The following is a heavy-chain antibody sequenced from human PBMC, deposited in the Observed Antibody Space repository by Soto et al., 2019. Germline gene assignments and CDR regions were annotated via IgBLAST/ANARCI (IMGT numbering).Heavy chain of an antibody. CDR1: GYRFTSYW. V-gene: IGHV5-51*01. Sequence: GESLKISCRTSGYRFTSYWIAWMRQMPGKGLEWMGIIFPIDSDTRYSPSFQGQVTISADRSTSTVFLQWASLKASDTAVYFCARKDKSGYFNWFDPWGQGTLVTVSS. D-gene: IGHD3-22*01. CDR2: IFPIDSDT. CDR3: ARKDKSGYFNWFDP. J-gene: IGHJ5*02.